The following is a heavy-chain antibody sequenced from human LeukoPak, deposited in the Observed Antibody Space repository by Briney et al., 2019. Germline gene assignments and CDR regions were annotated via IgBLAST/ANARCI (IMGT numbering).Heavy chain of an antibody. CDR1: GYSISSGYY. V-gene: IGHV4-38-2*02. CDR2: IYHSGST. CDR3: AAFRDGYNWHLDY. J-gene: IGHJ4*02. Sequence: SETLSLTCTVSGYSISSGYYWGWIRQPPGKGLEWIGSIYHSGSTNYNPSLKSRVTISVDTSKNQFSLNLSSVTAADTAIYYCAAFRDGYNWHLDYWGQGTLVTVSS. D-gene: IGHD5-24*01.